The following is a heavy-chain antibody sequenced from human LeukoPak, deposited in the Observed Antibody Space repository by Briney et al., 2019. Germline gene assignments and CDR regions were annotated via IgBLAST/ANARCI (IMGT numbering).Heavy chain of an antibody. V-gene: IGHV4-34*01. J-gene: IGHJ4*02. CDR2: INHSGST. CDR3: ARGSSGWYRRIYFDY. Sequence: SETLSLTCAVYGGSFSGYYWSWIRQPPGKGLERIGEINHSGSTNYNPSLKSRVTISVDTSKNQFSLKLSSVTAADTAVYYCARGSSGWYRRIYFDYWGQGTLVTVSS. D-gene: IGHD6-19*01. CDR1: GGSFSGYY.